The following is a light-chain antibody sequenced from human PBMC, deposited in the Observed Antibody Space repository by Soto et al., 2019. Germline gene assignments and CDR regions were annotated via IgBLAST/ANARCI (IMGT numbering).Light chain of an antibody. CDR2: WAS. Sequence: DIVMTQSPDSLAVSLGERAAINCKSRHSLLYGSNNTNYLAWYQQKPGQPPKLLVYWASTRESGVPDRFVGSGSGTDFTLTISSLQAEDVAVYYCQQYYSSLPTFGQGTKVEIK. V-gene: IGKV4-1*01. CDR3: QQYYSSLPT. J-gene: IGKJ1*01. CDR1: HSLLYGSNNTNY.